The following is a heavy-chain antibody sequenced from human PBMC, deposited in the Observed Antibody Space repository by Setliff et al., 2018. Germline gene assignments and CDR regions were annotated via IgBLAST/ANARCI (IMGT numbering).Heavy chain of an antibody. D-gene: IGHD3-22*01. J-gene: IGHJ4*02. CDR2: IYYGGSS. Sequence: LSLTCTVSGGSFSSYYWSWIRQPPGKGLEWIGFIYYGGSSTYNPSLQNRVTISIDTSKNQFSLKLTSVTAADTAVYYCVRSGDSSGYEYYFDYWGQGTLVTVSS. V-gene: IGHV4-59*01. CDR3: VRSGDSSGYEYYFDY. CDR1: GGSFSSYY.